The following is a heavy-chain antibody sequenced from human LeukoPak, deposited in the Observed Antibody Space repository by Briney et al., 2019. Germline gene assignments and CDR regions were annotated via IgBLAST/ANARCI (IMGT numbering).Heavy chain of an antibody. CDR3: ARGFFYGSGSIPGDY. J-gene: IGHJ4*02. CDR1: GFTVSSNY. D-gene: IGHD3-10*01. CDR2: IYSGGST. V-gene: IGHV3-53*01. Sequence: PGGSLRLSCAASGFTVSSNYMSWVRQAPGKGLEWVSVIYSGGSTHYADSVKGRFTISRDNSKNTLYLQMNSLRAEDTAVYYCARGFFYGSGSIPGDYWGQGTLVTVSS.